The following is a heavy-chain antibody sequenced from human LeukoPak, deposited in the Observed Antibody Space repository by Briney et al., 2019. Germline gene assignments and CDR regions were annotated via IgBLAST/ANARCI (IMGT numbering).Heavy chain of an antibody. D-gene: IGHD3-22*01. J-gene: IGHJ4*02. CDR3: ARDLPPYYYDSSGVLDY. Sequence: GGSLRLSCAASGFTFSSYAMHWVRQAPGKGLEWVAVISYDGSNKYYADSVKGRFTISRDNSKNTLYLQMNSLRAEDTAVYYCARDLPPYYYDSSGVLDYWGQGTLVTVSS. CDR2: ISYDGSNK. CDR1: GFTFSSYA. V-gene: IGHV3-30*04.